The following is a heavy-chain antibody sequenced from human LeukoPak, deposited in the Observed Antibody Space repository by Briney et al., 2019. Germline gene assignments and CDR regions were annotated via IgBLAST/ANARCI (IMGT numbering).Heavy chain of an antibody. Sequence: PGGSLRLSCAASGFTFSSYAMSWVRQAPGKGLEWVSAISGSGGSTYYADSVKGRFTISRDNSRNTLFLQMNRLRAEDTAVYYCAKDTSGSSWYGGDSDYWGQGTLVTVSS. CDR3: AKDTSGSSWYGGDSDY. D-gene: IGHD6-13*01. V-gene: IGHV3-23*01. CDR1: GFTFSSYA. CDR2: ISGSGGST. J-gene: IGHJ4*02.